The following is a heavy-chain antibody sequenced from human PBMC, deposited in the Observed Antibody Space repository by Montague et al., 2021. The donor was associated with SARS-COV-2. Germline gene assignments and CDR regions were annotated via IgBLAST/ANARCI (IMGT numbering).Heavy chain of an antibody. CDR3: ARIVGDCSSDSCYAVR. J-gene: IGHJ4*02. CDR2: FYYTGYT. V-gene: IGHV4-39*01. CDR1: GASTNSNSYY. Sequence: SETLSLTCAVSGASTNSNSYYWGWIRQPPGKGLDWIGSFYYTGYTCYTPSLKSRATISGDMSKNQFSLKLTSVTAADTAVYYCARIVGDCSSDSCYAVRWGQGTVVTVSS. D-gene: IGHD2-21*01.